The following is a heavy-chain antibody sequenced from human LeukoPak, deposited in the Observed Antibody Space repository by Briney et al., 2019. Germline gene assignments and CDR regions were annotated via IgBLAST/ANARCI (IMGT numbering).Heavy chain of an antibody. CDR1: GGSITSGEYF. V-gene: IGHV4-61*08. CDR2: IYYSGST. Sequence: SETLSLTCDVSGGSITSGEYFWSWIRQPPGKGLEWIGYIYYSGSTNYNPSLKSRVTISVDTSKNQFSLKLSSVTAADTAVYYCARQGGSYFDWLDPWGQGTLVTVSS. CDR3: ARQGGSYFDWLDP. J-gene: IGHJ5*02. D-gene: IGHD1-26*01.